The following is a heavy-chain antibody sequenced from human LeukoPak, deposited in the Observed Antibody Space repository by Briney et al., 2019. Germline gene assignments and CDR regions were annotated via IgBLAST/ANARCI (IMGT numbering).Heavy chain of an antibody. V-gene: IGHV1-46*01. J-gene: IGHJ4*02. Sequence: VASVKVSCKASGYTFTSYYMHWVRQAPGQGLEWMGIINPSGGSTSYAQKFQGRVTMTRDTSTSTVYMGLSSLRSEDTAVYYCAREVQGLTIFGVVTPLDYWGQGTLVTVSS. CDR1: GYTFTSYY. CDR3: AREVQGLTIFGVVTPLDY. CDR2: INPSGGST. D-gene: IGHD3-3*01.